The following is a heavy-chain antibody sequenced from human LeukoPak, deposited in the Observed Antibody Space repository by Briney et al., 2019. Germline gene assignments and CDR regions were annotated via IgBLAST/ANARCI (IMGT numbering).Heavy chain of an antibody. CDR2: ISSSSSTI. V-gene: IGHV3-48*04. Sequence: PGGSLRLSCAASGFTFSSYSMNWVRQAPGKGLEWVSYISSSSSTIYYADSVKGRFTVSRDNAKNSLYLQMNSLRAEDTAVYYCARLPPLTGYYNGPYYFDYWGQGTLVTVSS. J-gene: IGHJ4*02. CDR3: ARLPPLTGYYNGPYYFDY. CDR1: GFTFSSYS. D-gene: IGHD3-9*01.